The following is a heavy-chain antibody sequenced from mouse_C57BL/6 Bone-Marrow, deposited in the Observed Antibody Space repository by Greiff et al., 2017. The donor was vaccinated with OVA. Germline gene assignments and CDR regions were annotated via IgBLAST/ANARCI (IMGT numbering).Heavy chain of an antibody. CDR1: GFNITNTY. V-gene: IGHV14-3*01. Sequence: EVKLMESVADLVRPGASVKLSCTASGFNITNTYMPWVNQRPEQGLEWIGRIDRANGNTKYAPKFQGKATITADTSSNTAYLQLSSLTSEDTAIYYCARRGLGGDWGQGTTLTVAS. CDR3: ARRGLGGD. J-gene: IGHJ2*01. D-gene: IGHD4-1*01. CDR2: IDRANGNT.